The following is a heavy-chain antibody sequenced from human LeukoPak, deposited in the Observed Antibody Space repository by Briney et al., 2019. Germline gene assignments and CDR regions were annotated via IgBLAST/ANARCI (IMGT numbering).Heavy chain of an antibody. V-gene: IGHV4-34*01. CDR2: INHRGST. CDR3: ARVSNYDFWSGSSPYYYMDV. J-gene: IGHJ6*03. Sequence: PSETLSLTCAVYGGSFSGYYWSWIRQPPGKGLEGFGEINHRGSTNYNPSLKSRVTISVDTSKNQFSLKLSSVTAAETAVYYCARVSNYDFWSGSSPYYYMDVWGKGTTVTVSS. CDR1: GGSFSGYY. D-gene: IGHD3-3*01.